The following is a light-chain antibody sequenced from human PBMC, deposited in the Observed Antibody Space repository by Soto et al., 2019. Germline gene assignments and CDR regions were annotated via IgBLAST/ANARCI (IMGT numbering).Light chain of an antibody. J-gene: IGKJ4*01. V-gene: IGKV3-20*01. CDR3: HQYDSSPLT. CDR1: QSVSSSY. Sequence: EIVLTQSPGTLSLSPGERATLSCRASQSVSSSYLAWDQQKPGQAPRLLIYGASSRATGIPDRFSGSGSGTDFTLTISRLEPEDFAVYYCHQYDSSPLTFGAGTKVEIK. CDR2: GAS.